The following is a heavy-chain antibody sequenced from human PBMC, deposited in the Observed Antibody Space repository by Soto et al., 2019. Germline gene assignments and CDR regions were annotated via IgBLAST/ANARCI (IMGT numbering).Heavy chain of an antibody. Sequence: QVQLVESGGGVVQPGRSLRLSCAASGFTFSSYGMHWVRQAPGKGLEWVAVISYDGSNKYYADSVKGRFTISRDKSENTLYLQRNSLRAEDTAVYYCAKASVVVVAAPDFDPWGQGTLVTVSS. CDR3: AKASVVVVAAPDFDP. CDR2: ISYDGSNK. V-gene: IGHV3-30*18. CDR1: GFTFSSYG. J-gene: IGHJ5*02. D-gene: IGHD2-15*01.